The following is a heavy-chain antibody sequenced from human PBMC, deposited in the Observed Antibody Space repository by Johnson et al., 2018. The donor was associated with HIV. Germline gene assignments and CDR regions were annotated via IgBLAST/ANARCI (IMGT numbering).Heavy chain of an antibody. CDR1: GFTFSNYG. CDR2: ISHDGWNK. Sequence: QVQLVESGGALVKPGGSLRLSCVASGFTFSNYGMHWVRQAPGKGLEWVAGISHDGWNKHSADSVKGRFTISRDKFKNTLYLQMNSLRAEDTALYYWASSRDGYKGDNAFDIWGQGTMVTVSS. V-gene: IGHV3-30*03. D-gene: IGHD5-24*01. J-gene: IGHJ3*02. CDR3: ASSRDGYKGDNAFDI.